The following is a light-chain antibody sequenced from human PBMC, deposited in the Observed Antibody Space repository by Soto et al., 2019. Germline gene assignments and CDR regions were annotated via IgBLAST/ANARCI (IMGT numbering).Light chain of an antibody. V-gene: IGLV2-11*01. CDR1: SSDVGSYNY. CDR3: CSYAGSYTGV. Sequence: QSALTQPRSVSGSPGQSITISCTGTSSDVGSYNYVSWYQQHPVKAPKIMIYDVSKRPSGVPDRFSGSKSGNMASLTISGLQAEDEADYYCCSYAGSYTGVFGGGTKLTVL. J-gene: IGLJ3*02. CDR2: DVS.